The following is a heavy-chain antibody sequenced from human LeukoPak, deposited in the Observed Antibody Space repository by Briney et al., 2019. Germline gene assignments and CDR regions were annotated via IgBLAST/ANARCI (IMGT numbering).Heavy chain of an antibody. CDR2: INPNSGGT. V-gene: IGHV1-2*06. Sequence: ASVKVSCKASGYTFTGYHMHWVRQAPGQGLEWMGRINPNSGGTNYAQKFQGRVTMTRDTSISTAYMELSRLRSDDTAVYYCASLITMVRGATSWGQGTLVTVSS. J-gene: IGHJ4*02. CDR1: GYTFTGYH. CDR3: ASLITMVRGATS. D-gene: IGHD3-10*01.